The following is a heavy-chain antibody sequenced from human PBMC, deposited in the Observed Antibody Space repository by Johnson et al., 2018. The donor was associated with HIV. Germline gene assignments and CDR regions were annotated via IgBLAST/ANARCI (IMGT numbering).Heavy chain of an antibody. CDR3: AKEGRGWALGSFDI. Sequence: QVQLVESGGSAVHPGTSLRLSCVASGFTFRNFAMHWVRQAPGKGLDWVAQISYDGSNKYYADSVKGRFTISRDNSKNTLYLQMNSLRAEDTAVYYCAKEGRGWALGSFDIWGQGTMVTVSS. J-gene: IGHJ3*02. V-gene: IGHV3-30-3*01. D-gene: IGHD1-26*01. CDR1: GFTFRNFA. CDR2: ISYDGSNK.